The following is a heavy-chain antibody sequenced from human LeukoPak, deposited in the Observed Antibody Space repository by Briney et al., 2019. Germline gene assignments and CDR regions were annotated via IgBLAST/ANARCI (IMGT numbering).Heavy chain of an antibody. CDR3: ARLQRQTGIYFDY. J-gene: IGHJ4*02. Sequence: GGSLRLSCAASGFTVSSNYMSWVRQAPGKGLEWVSVIYSGGSTYYADSVKGRFTISRDNSKNTLCLQMNSLRAEDTAVYYCARLQRQTGIYFDYWGQGTLVTVSS. V-gene: IGHV3-53*01. CDR1: GFTVSSNY. D-gene: IGHD1-14*01. CDR2: IYSGGST.